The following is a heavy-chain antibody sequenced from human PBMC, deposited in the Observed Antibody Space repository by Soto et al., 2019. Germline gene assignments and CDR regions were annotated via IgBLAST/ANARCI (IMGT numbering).Heavy chain of an antibody. J-gene: IGHJ4*02. D-gene: IGHD5-18*01. CDR2: ISGYNGNT. Sequence: ASVKVSCKASGYTFTSYGISWVRQAPGQGLEWMGWISGYNGNTNYAQKLQGRVTMTTDTSTSTAYTELRSLRSDDTAVYYCARGEDTAMVPYYFDYWGQGILVTAPQ. CDR1: GYTFTSYG. V-gene: IGHV1-18*01. CDR3: ARGEDTAMVPYYFDY.